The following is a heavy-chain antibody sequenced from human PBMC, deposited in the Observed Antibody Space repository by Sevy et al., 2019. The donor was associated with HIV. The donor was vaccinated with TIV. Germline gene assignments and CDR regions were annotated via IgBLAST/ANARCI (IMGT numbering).Heavy chain of an antibody. CDR2: IYYSGST. CDR1: GGSISSSSYY. Sequence: SETLSLTCTVSGGSISSSSYYWGWIRQRPGKGLEWIVSIYYSGSTYYNPSLKSRVTMSVDTSKNQFSLKLSSVTAADTAVYYCARDLVGATTRWFDPWGQGTLVTVSS. D-gene: IGHD1-26*01. V-gene: IGHV4-39*02. CDR3: ARDLVGATTRWFDP. J-gene: IGHJ5*02.